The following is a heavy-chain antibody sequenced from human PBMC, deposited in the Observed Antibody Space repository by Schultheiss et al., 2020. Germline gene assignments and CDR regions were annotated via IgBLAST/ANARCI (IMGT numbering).Heavy chain of an antibody. J-gene: IGHJ4*02. CDR3: ARSGRSGLRRPVVAADY. D-gene: IGHD2-15*01. Sequence: ASVKVSCKASGYTFTGYYMHWVRQAPGQGLEWMGWISAYNGNTNYAQKLQGRVTMTTDTSTSTAYMELRSLRSDDTAVYYCARSGRSGLRRPVVAADYWGKGTLVTVSS. V-gene: IGHV1-18*04. CDR1: GYTFTGYY. CDR2: ISAYNGNT.